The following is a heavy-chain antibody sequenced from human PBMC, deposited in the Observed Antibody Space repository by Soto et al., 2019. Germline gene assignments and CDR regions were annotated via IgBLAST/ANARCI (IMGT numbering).Heavy chain of an antibody. CDR2: IYYSGST. J-gene: IGHJ5*02. V-gene: IGHV4-39*01. Sequence: PSETLSLTCTVSGGSISSSSYYWGWIRQPPGKGLEWIGSIYYSGSTYYNPSLKSRVTISVDTSKNQFSLKLSSVTAADTAVYYCARHGGSVAAAGTSWFDPWGQGTLVTVSS. CDR1: GGSISSSSYY. D-gene: IGHD6-13*01. CDR3: ARHGGSVAAAGTSWFDP.